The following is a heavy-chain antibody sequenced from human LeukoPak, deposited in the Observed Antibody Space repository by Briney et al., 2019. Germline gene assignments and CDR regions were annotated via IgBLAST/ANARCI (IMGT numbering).Heavy chain of an antibody. CDR1: GYTFTGYY. V-gene: IGHV1-2*02. CDR2: INPNSGGT. D-gene: IGHD6-19*01. CDR3: ARGSPDSSGWRRNPFDY. Sequence: GASVKVSCKASGYTFTGYYMHWVRQAPGQGLEWMGWINPNSGGTNYAQKFQGRVTMTRDTSISTAYMELSRLRSDDTAVYYCARGSPDSSGWRRNPFDYWGQGTLVTVSS. J-gene: IGHJ4*02.